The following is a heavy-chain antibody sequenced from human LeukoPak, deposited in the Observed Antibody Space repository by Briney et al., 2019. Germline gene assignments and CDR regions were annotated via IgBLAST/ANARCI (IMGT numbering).Heavy chain of an antibody. V-gene: IGHV1-46*01. CDR3: ARVMVRGVNWFDP. CDR2: VNPSGGNT. CDR1: GYTFTDYN. J-gene: IGHJ5*02. D-gene: IGHD3-10*01. Sequence: ASVKVSCKASGYTFTDYNMHWVRQAPGQGPEWMGIVNPSGGNTNYAQKFQGRLTMTRDTSTRTIYMELSRLRSDDTAVYYCARVMVRGVNWFDPWGQGTLVTVSS.